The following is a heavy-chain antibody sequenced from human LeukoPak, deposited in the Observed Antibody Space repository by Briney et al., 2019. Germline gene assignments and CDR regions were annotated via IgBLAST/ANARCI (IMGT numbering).Heavy chain of an antibody. V-gene: IGHV1-69*13. Sequence: ASVKVSCKASGGTFSSYAISGVRQAPGQGLEWMGGIIPIFGTANYAQKFQDRVTITADESSSTAYRERRRMRSEDTAVYYCARGGYRSTQLEEYDYRGQGTLVTVSS. CDR2: IIPIFGTA. CDR1: GGTFSSYA. D-gene: IGHD6-13*01. J-gene: IGHJ4*02. CDR3: ARGGYRSTQLEEYDY.